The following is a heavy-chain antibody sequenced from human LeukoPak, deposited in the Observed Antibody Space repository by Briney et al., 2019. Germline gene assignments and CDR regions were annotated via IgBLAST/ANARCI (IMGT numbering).Heavy chain of an antibody. J-gene: IGHJ4*02. CDR3: AGTYYDFWSGPGY. CDR2: IYSGGST. V-gene: IGHV3-53*01. D-gene: IGHD3-3*01. Sequence: GGSLRLSCAASGFTVSSNYMSWVRQAPGKGLEWVSVIYSGGSTYYADSVKGRFTISRDNSKNTLYLQMNSLRAEDTAVYYCAGTYYDFWSGPGYWGQGTLVTVSS. CDR1: GFTVSSNY.